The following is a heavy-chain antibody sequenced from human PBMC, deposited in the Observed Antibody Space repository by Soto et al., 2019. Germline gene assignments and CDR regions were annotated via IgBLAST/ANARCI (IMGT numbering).Heavy chain of an antibody. D-gene: IGHD2-15*01. V-gene: IGHV3-15*07. CDR2: IKSRALGGKT. J-gene: IGHJ4*01. CDR3: TTDSYSSMVVVRFDF. CDR1: GFPFSNAW. Sequence: EVQLVESGGGLVEPGGSLRLSCSGSGFPFSNAWINWVRHVPGKGLEWVGRIKSRALGGKTDFAEHSRGRFAITRNDSRNLEYMQMNSLHTEDTAIYYCTTDSYSSMVVVRFDFWGHGSLVTVSS.